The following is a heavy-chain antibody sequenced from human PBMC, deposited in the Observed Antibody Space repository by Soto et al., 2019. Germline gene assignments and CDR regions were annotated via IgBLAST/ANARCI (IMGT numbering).Heavy chain of an antibody. V-gene: IGHV1-2*04. CDR1: GYTFTGYY. CDR2: INPNSGGT. D-gene: IGHD3-22*01. J-gene: IGHJ6*02. CDR3: ARDGNDSSGGMDV. Sequence: ASVKVSCKASGYTFTGYYMHWVRQASGQGLEWMGWINPNSGGTNYAQKFQGWVTMTRDTSISTAYMELSRLRSDDTAVYYCARDGNDSSGGMDVWGQGTTVTVSS.